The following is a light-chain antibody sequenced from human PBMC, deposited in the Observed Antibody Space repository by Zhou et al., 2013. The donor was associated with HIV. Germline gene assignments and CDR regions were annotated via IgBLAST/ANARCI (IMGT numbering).Light chain of an antibody. J-gene: IGKJ5*01. CDR3: QQYDRSPIT. Sequence: EIVLTQSPGTLSLSPGERATLSCRVSQTVSRSYLAWYQQKPGQAPRLLISGASTRALGTPDRFSGSGSGTDFTLSISRLEPEDFAVYYCQQYDRSPITFGQGTRLE. CDR2: GAS. V-gene: IGKV3-20*01. CDR1: QTVSRSY.